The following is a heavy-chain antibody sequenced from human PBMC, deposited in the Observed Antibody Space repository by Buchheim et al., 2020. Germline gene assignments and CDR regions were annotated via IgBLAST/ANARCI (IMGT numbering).Heavy chain of an antibody. D-gene: IGHD6-6*01. CDR1: GFTLSNYW. CDR3: ARSIAFRPRDY. J-gene: IGHJ4*02. CDR2: INTDGSDT. Sequence: EVQLVESGGGLVQPGGSLRLSCAASGFTLSNYWMHWVRQAPGKGLVWVSRINTDGSDTIYADSVKGRFTISRDNAKNTLYLQMNSLNAEDTAMYDCARSIAFRPRDYWGQGTL. V-gene: IGHV3-74*01.